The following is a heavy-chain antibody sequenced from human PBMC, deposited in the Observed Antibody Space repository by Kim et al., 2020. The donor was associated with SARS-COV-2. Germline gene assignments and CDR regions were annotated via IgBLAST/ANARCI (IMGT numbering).Heavy chain of an antibody. CDR2: ISYDGSNK. CDR1: GFTFSSYA. J-gene: IGHJ4*02. D-gene: IGHD3-9*01. V-gene: IGHV3-30*04. Sequence: GGSLRLSCAASGFTFSSYAMHWVRQAPGKGLEWVAVISYDGSNKYYADSVKGRFTISRDNSKNTLYLQMNSLRAEDTAVYYCARDSYYDILTGWVTGTVIDYWGQGTLVTVSS. CDR3: ARDSYYDILTGWVTGTVIDY.